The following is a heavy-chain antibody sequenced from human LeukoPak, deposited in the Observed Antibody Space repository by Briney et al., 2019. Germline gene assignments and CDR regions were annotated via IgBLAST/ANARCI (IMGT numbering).Heavy chain of an antibody. CDR1: GFTFSSYS. CDR2: ISSSGSTI. V-gene: IGHV3-48*04. Sequence: GGSLRLSCAASGFTFSSYSMNWVRQAPGKGLEWVSYISSSGSTIYYADSVKGRFTISRDNAKNSLYLQMNSLRAEDTAVYYCARDEGLFHYYFDYWGQGTLVTVSS. J-gene: IGHJ4*02. D-gene: IGHD3-3*01. CDR3: ARDEGLFHYYFDY.